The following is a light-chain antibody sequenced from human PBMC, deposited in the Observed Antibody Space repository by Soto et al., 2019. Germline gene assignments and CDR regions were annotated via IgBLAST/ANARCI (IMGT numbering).Light chain of an antibody. J-gene: IGLJ1*01. Sequence: QSVLTQPPSVSGAPGQRVTISCTGSSSNIGSGFDVPWYQQLPGTAPRLLIYANSNRPSGVPDRFSGSRSGSSASLAITGLQAEDEADYYCQSYDSSLSGSNVFGTGTKVTVL. CDR3: QSYDSSLSGSNV. CDR1: SSNIGSGFD. CDR2: ANS. V-gene: IGLV1-40*01.